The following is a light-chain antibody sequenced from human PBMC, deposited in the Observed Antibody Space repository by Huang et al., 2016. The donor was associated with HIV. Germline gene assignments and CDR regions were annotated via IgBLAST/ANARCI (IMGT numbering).Light chain of an antibody. J-gene: IGKJ2*01. CDR3: QQYNNWRPFT. CDR1: QSGSSD. V-gene: IGKV3-15*01. CDR2: CAS. Sequence: EVVMTQSPATLSVSPGERATLACRASQSGSSDLAWYQQQPGQAPRLLIYCASTRATGVPARFSGSGSGTEFTLTISSLQSEDFAVYYCQQYNNWRPFTFGQGTKLEI.